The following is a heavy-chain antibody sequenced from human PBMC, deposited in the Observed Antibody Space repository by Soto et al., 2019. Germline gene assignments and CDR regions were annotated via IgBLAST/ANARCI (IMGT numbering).Heavy chain of an antibody. CDR1: GYTFATNY. CDR2: INPKSVET. Sequence: QVQLVQSGSEVKKPGASVRVSCRTSGYTFATNYIHWVRQAPGKGLEWMGWINPKSVETKFSQKFQGRVALTKDTTSNTVHLDVANLRSEDTAVYYCARWTSRGCYDSWGQGTLITASS. D-gene: IGHD3-16*01. V-gene: IGHV1-2*02. CDR3: ARWTSRGCYDS. J-gene: IGHJ4*02.